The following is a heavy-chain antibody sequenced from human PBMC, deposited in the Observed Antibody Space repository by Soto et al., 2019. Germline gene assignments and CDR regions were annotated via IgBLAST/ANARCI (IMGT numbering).Heavy chain of an antibody. Sequence: ASVKVSCKASGYTFTSYGISWVRQAPGQGLEWMGWISAYNGNTNYAQKLQGRVTMTTDTSTSTAYMELRSLRSDDTAVYYCARGGSRITMVRGVNDAFDIWGQGIMVTVSS. CDR1: GYTFTSYG. D-gene: IGHD3-10*01. CDR3: ARGGSRITMVRGVNDAFDI. J-gene: IGHJ3*02. CDR2: ISAYNGNT. V-gene: IGHV1-18*01.